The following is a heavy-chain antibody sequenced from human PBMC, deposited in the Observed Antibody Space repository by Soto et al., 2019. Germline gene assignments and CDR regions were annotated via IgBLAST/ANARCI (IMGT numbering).Heavy chain of an antibody. D-gene: IGHD2-2*01. CDR1: GFTFSSYA. Sequence: EVQLLESGGGLVQPGGSLRLSCAASGFTFSSYAMSWVRQAPGKGLEWVSAISGSGGNTYYADSVKGRFTISRDNSKNTLYLQMNSLRAEDTAVYYCAKTEEIVPAANPLPHYFDYWGQGTLVTVSS. V-gene: IGHV3-23*01. CDR3: AKTEEIVPAANPLPHYFDY. J-gene: IGHJ4*02. CDR2: ISGSGGNT.